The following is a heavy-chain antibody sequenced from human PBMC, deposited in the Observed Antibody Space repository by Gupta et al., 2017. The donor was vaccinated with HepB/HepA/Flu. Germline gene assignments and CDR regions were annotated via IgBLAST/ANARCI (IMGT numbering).Heavy chain of an antibody. Sequence: QVQLVESGGGVVQPGRSLRLSCAASGFTFSSYGMHWVRQAPGKGLEWVAVIWYDGSNKYYADSVKGRFTISRDNSKNTLYLQMNSLRAEDTAVYYCARENIAVAGMFYGMDVWGQGTTVTVSS. D-gene: IGHD6-19*01. J-gene: IGHJ6*02. CDR3: ARENIAVAGMFYGMDV. V-gene: IGHV3-33*01. CDR1: GFTFSSYG. CDR2: IWYDGSNK.